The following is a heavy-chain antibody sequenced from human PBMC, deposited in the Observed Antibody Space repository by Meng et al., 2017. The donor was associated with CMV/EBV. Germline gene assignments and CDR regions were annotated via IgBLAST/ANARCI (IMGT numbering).Heavy chain of an antibody. D-gene: IGHD2-8*01. CDR3: ARGGGPNGYYGMDV. CDR2: IIPIFGTA. Sequence: SVKVSCKASGGTFSSYAISWVRQAPGQGLEWMGGIIPIFGTANYAQKFQGRVTITTHESTSTAYMELSSLRSEDTAVYYCARGGGPNGYYGMDVWGQGTTVTVSS. J-gene: IGHJ6*02. CDR1: GGTFSSYA. V-gene: IGHV1-69*05.